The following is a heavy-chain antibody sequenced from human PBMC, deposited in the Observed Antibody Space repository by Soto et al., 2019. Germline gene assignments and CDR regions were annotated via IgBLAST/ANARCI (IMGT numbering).Heavy chain of an antibody. CDR3: ARSYKSGWYHIDY. Sequence: WGSLRLSCAASGFTFSTYAIHWVRQAPGKGLEWAAFISYDGNNKNYADSVKGRFTISRDNSKNTVYLQMNSLTAEDTAVYYCARSYKSGWYHIDYWGQGTRVTVPS. V-gene: IGHV3-30-3*01. CDR1: GFTFSTYA. CDR2: ISYDGNNK. D-gene: IGHD6-19*01. J-gene: IGHJ4*02.